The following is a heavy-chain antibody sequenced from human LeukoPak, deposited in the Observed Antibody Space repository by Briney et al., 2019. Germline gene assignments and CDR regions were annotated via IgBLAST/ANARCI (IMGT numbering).Heavy chain of an antibody. V-gene: IGHV3-20*04. J-gene: IGHJ4*02. CDR3: ARSPRSIAAAGGFDY. CDR1: GFTFDDYG. Sequence: GGSLRLSCAASGFTFDDYGMSWVRQAPGKGLEWVSGINWNGGSTGYADSVKGRFTISRDNAKNSLYLQMNSLRAEDTALYYCARSPRSIAAAGGFDYWGQGTLVTVSS. D-gene: IGHD6-13*01. CDR2: INWNGGST.